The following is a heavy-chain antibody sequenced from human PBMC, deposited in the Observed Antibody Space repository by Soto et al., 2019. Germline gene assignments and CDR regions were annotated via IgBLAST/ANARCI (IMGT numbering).Heavy chain of an antibody. Sequence: GESLKISCKGSGYSFTSYWIGWVRQMPGKGLEWMGIIYPGDSDTRYSPSFQGQVTISADKSISTAYLQWSSLKASDTAMYYCARQPAIFGVVYYYYGMDVWGQGTTVTVSS. CDR3: ARQPAIFGVVYYYYGMDV. CDR1: GYSFTSYW. D-gene: IGHD3-3*01. V-gene: IGHV5-51*01. J-gene: IGHJ6*02. CDR2: IYPGDSDT.